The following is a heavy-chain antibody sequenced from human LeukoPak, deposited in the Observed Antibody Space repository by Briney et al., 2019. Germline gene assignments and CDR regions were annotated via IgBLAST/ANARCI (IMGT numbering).Heavy chain of an antibody. CDR2: ISAYNGNT. CDR3: ARDPQPYSSGYYYVY. CDR1: GYTFTIYG. D-gene: IGHD3-22*01. Sequence: ASVKVSCKASGYTFTIYGISWVRQAPGQGLEWMGWISAYNGNTNYAQKLQGRVTMTTDTSTSTAYMELRSLRSDDTAVYYCARDPQPYSSGYYYVYWGQGTLVTVSS. V-gene: IGHV1-18*01. J-gene: IGHJ4*02.